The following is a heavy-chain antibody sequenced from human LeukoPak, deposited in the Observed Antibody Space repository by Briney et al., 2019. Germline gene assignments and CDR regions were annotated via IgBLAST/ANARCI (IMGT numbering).Heavy chain of an antibody. D-gene: IGHD3-3*01. CDR2: ISSSSSYI. J-gene: IGHJ3*02. Sequence: GGSLRLSCAASGFTFSSYSMNWVRQAPGKGLEWVSSISSSSSYIYYADSVKGRFTISRDNAKNSLYLQMSSLRAEDTAVYYCARDQGPLYYDFWSGYPTYDAFDIWGQGTMVTVSS. V-gene: IGHV3-21*01. CDR1: GFTFSSYS. CDR3: ARDQGPLYYDFWSGYPTYDAFDI.